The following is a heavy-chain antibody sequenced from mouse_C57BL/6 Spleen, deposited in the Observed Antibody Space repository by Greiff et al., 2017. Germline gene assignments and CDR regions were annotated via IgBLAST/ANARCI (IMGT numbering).Heavy chain of an antibody. D-gene: IGHD1-1*01. V-gene: IGHV1-52*01. CDR2: IDPSDSET. CDR1: GYTFTSYW. CDR3: ARDYGSSYGYFDV. Sequence: QVQLQQPGAELVRPGSSVKLSCKASGYTFTSYWMHWVKQRPIQGLEWIGNIDPSDSETHYNQKFKDKATLTVDKSSSTAYMQRSSLTSEDSAVYYCARDYGSSYGYFDVWGTGTTVTVSS. J-gene: IGHJ1*03.